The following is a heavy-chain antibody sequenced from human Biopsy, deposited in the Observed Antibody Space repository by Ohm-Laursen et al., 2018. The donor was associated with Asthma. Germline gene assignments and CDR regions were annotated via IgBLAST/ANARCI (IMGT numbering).Heavy chain of an antibody. Sequence: LRLSCTASGFSFSDYYMTWMRQPPGKGLEWIGNVYHSGNTNINPSLQSRVTISVDTSKSQFSLKVSAVTAADTAVYFCARHKHSNSWYKYYFDYWGQGTLVTVSS. V-gene: IGHV4-34*01. CDR2: VYHSGNT. D-gene: IGHD6-13*01. J-gene: IGHJ4*02. CDR3: ARHKHSNSWYKYYFDY. CDR1: GFSFSDYY.